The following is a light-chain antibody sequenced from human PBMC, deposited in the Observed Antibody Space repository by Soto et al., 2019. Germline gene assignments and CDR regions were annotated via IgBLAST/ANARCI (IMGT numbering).Light chain of an antibody. Sequence: QSVLTQPASVSGSPGQSITISCTGTSSDVGGYNYVSWYQQHPGKAPKLMIYDVSNRPSGVSNRFSGSKSGNTASLTISGRQAEDEDDYYCSSYTSSSTLVVFGGGTKLTVL. CDR2: DVS. CDR1: SSDVGGYNY. V-gene: IGLV2-14*01. J-gene: IGLJ2*01. CDR3: SSYTSSSTLVV.